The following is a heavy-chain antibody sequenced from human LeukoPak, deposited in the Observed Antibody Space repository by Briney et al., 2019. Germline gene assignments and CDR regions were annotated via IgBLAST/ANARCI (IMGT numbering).Heavy chain of an antibody. CDR1: GLTFSDYY. D-gene: IGHD1-26*01. Sequence: GGSLRLSCAASGLTFSDYYMSWIRQAPGQGLEWVSYISSSGSTIYYADSVKGRFTISRDNAKNSLYLQMNSLRAEDTAVYYCARPTYSGSYHDAFDIWGQGTMVTVSS. J-gene: IGHJ3*02. CDR3: ARPTYSGSYHDAFDI. CDR2: ISSSGSTI. V-gene: IGHV3-11*01.